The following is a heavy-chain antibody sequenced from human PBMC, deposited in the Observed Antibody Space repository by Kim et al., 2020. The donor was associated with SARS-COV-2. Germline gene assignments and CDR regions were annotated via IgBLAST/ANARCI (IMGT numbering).Heavy chain of an antibody. V-gene: IGHV1-18*01. J-gene: IGHJ6*02. CDR1: GYTFTSYG. CDR3: ARDSAFIAVAGSFSTAPMDV. D-gene: IGHD6-19*01. CDR2: ISAYNGNT. Sequence: ASVKVSCKASGYTFTSYGISWVRQAPGQGLEWMGWISAYNGNTNYAQKLQGRVTMTTDTSTSTAYMELRSLRSDDTAVYYCARDSAFIAVAGSFSTAPMDVWGQGTTVTVSS.